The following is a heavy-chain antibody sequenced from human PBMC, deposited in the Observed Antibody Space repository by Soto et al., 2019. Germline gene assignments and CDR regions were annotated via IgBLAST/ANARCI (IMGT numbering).Heavy chain of an antibody. CDR1: GGTFSSYT. D-gene: IGHD3-10*01. CDR3: ARDFSLGSGIEGAFDI. CDR2: IIPILGIA. J-gene: IGHJ3*02. V-gene: IGHV1-69*04. Sequence: SVKVSCKASGGTFSSYTISWVRQAPGQGLEWMGRIIPILGIANYAQKFQGRVTITADKSTSTAYMELSSLRSEDTAVYHCARDFSLGSGIEGAFDIWGQGTMVTVSS.